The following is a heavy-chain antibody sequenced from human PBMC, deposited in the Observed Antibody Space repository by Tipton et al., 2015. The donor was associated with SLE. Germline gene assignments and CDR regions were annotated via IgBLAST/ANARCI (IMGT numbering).Heavy chain of an antibody. CDR2: IYSGGSST. CDR1: GSTFSSYA. Sequence: SLRLSCAASGSTFSSYAMSWVRQAPGKGLEWVSVIYSGGSSTYYADSVKGRFTISRDNSKNTLYLQMNSLRAEDTAVYYCAKSSGVTIFGVVGGADFFDYWGRGTLVTVSS. J-gene: IGHJ4*02. V-gene: IGHV3-23*03. CDR3: AKSSGVTIFGVVGGADFFDY. D-gene: IGHD3-3*01.